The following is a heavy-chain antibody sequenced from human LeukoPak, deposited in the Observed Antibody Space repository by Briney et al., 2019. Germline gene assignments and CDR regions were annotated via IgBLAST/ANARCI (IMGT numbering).Heavy chain of an antibody. J-gene: IGHJ3*02. CDR3: ARVLVPAAIRAPDAFDI. Sequence: SVKVSCKASGGTFSSYAISWVRQAPGQGLEWMGGIIPIFDTANYAQKFHGRVTITADESTSTAYMELSSLRSEDTAVYYCARVLVPAAIRAPDAFDIWGQGTMVTVSS. V-gene: IGHV1-69*13. D-gene: IGHD2-2*02. CDR2: IIPIFDTA. CDR1: GGTFSSYA.